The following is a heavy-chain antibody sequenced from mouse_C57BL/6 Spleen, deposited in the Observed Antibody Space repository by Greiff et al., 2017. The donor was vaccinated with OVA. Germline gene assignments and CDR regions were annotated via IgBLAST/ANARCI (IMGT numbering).Heavy chain of an antibody. Sequence: QVQLQQPGAELVKPGASVKMSCKASGYTFTSYWITWVKQRPGQGLEWIGDIYPGSGSTNYNEKFKSKATLTVDTSSSTAYMQLSSLTSEDSAVYSCARSYGYEGWFAYWGQGTLVTVSA. CDR3: ARSYGYEGWFAY. V-gene: IGHV1-55*01. CDR2: IYPGSGST. J-gene: IGHJ3*01. D-gene: IGHD2-2*01. CDR1: GYTFTSYW.